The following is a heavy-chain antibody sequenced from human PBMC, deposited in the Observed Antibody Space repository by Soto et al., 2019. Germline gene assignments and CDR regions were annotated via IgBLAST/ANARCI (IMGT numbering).Heavy chain of an antibody. CDR3: ARALAIGGNVYYYGMDV. CDR1: GGSVSSGSYY. CDR2: IYYTGST. J-gene: IGHJ6*02. D-gene: IGHD2-15*01. V-gene: IGHV4-61*01. Sequence: QVQLQESGPGLVKPSETLSLTCTVSGGSVSSGSYYWSWIRQPPGKGLEWIGYIYYTGSTNYNPPLKSRVTISVDTSKKQFSLKLSSVTAADTAVYYCARALAIGGNVYYYGMDVWGQGTTVTVSS.